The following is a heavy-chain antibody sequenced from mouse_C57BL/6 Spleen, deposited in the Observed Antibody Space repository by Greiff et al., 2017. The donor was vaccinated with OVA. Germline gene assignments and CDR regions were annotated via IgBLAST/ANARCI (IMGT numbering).Heavy chain of an antibody. CDR3: ASRALRLYSFDY. CDR1: GYAFTNYL. CDR2: INPGSGGT. D-gene: IGHD3-2*02. J-gene: IGHJ2*02. V-gene: IGHV1-54*01. Sequence: QVQLQQSGAELVRPGTSVKVSCKASGYAFTNYLIEWVKQRPGQGLEWIGVINPGSGGTNYNEKFKGKATLTADKSSSTASMQLSSLTSEDSAFYFCASRALRLYSFDYWGQGTSLTVSS.